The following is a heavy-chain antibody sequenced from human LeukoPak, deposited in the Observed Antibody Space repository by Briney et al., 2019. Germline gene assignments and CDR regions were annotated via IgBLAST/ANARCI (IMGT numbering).Heavy chain of an antibody. CDR3: ARRLTQYDCFDP. CDR1: GDSVSSNSVT. CDR2: TYYRSAWYN. V-gene: IGHV6-1*01. D-gene: IGHD2-2*01. Sequence: SQTLSLTCAISGDSVSSNSVTWNWIRQSPSRGLQWLGRTYYRSAWYNDYAVSVRGRITVNPDTSKNQFSLHLNSVTPEDTAVYYCARRLTQYDCFDPWGQGILVTVSS. J-gene: IGHJ5*02.